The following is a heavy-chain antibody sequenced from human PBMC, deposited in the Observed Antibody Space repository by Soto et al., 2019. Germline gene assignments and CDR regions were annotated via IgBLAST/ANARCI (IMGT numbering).Heavy chain of an antibody. Sequence: GGSLRLSCAASGFTFSSYSMNWVRQAPGKGLEWVSSISSSSSYIYYADSVRGRFTISRDNAKNSLYLQMNSLRAEDTAVYYCAREDSSGWYGGYYYYYGMDVWGQGTTVTVSS. J-gene: IGHJ6*02. D-gene: IGHD6-19*01. CDR2: ISSSSSYI. CDR1: GFTFSSYS. CDR3: AREDSSGWYGGYYYYYGMDV. V-gene: IGHV3-21*01.